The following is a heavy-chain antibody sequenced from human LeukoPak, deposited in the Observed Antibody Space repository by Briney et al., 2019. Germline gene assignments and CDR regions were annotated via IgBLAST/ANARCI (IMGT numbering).Heavy chain of an antibody. CDR2: IDSSGGST. D-gene: IGHD3-22*01. Sequence: PGGSLRLSCAASGFTFSSYAMSWVRQAPGEGLEWVSSIDSSGGSTFYPDSVRGRFTISRDNSKNTLYLQMNSLRAEDTAVYYCAKYYDNSGPSYDYWGQGTLVTVSS. J-gene: IGHJ4*02. CDR3: AKYYDNSGPSYDY. CDR1: GFTFSSYA. V-gene: IGHV3-23*01.